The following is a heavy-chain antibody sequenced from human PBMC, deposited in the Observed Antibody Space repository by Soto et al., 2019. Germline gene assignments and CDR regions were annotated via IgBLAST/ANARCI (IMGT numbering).Heavy chain of an antibody. CDR1: GITYTTYA. J-gene: IGHJ5*02. Sequence: QVQLVQSGAEVKKPGASVKVSCKASGITYTTYAIHWVRQAPGQGLEWMGWINTGNGITRYSQSFQGRVTLTTDTSANTAYMDLNSLTSEDTAVYYCARAISGYVTWGQGTLITVSS. V-gene: IGHV1-3*04. CDR3: ARAISGYVT. CDR2: INTGNGIT. D-gene: IGHD5-12*01.